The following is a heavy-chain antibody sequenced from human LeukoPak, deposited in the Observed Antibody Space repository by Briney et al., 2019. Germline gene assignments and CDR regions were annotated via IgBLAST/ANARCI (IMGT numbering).Heavy chain of an antibody. J-gene: IGHJ4*02. CDR2: IFSSGST. V-gene: IGHV4-59*01. CDR1: GGSISNYY. Sequence: SETLSLTCTVSGGSISNYYWSWIRQPPGKRLEWIGYIFSSGSTKYNPSLKSQVTISLDTSKNQFSLKLSSVTAADTAVYYCAKADYDSEFDYWGQGTLVTVSS. D-gene: IGHD3-22*01. CDR3: AKADYDSEFDY.